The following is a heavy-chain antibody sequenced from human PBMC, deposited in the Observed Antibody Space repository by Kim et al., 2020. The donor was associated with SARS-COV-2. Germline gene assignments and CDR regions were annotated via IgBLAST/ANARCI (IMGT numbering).Heavy chain of an antibody. CDR3: AKDMLGYCSGGSCFFGMDV. J-gene: IGHJ6*02. V-gene: IGHV3-43*01. Sequence: GRFTISRDNSKNSLYLQMNSLRTEDTALYYCAKDMLGYCSGGSCFFGMDVWGQGTTVTVSS. D-gene: IGHD2-15*01.